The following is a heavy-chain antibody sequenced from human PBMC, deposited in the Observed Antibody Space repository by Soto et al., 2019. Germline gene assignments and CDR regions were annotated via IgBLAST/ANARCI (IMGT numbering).Heavy chain of an antibody. CDR1: GGSFSGYY. V-gene: IGHV4-34*01. CDR3: AGGGDYYDSSGYADY. J-gene: IGHJ4*02. Sequence: QVQLQQWGAGLLKPSETLSLTCAVYGGSFSGYYWSWIRQPPGKGLEWIGEINHSGSTNYNPSLKSRVTISVDTSKNQFSLKLSSVTAADTAVYYCAGGGDYYDSSGYADYWGQGTLVTVSS. D-gene: IGHD3-22*01. CDR2: INHSGST.